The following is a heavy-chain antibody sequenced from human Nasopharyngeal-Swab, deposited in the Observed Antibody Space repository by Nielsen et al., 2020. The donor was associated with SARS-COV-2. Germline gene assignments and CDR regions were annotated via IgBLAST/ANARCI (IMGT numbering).Heavy chain of an antibody. V-gene: IGHV7-4-1*02. Sequence: ASVKVSCKASGYTFTSYAMNWVRQAPVPGLEWMVLIPTNPGNPTYAQGFPVRFVFSLDTSVSTAYLQISSLKAEDTAVYYCATLVYSSSWYWYYYYGMDVWGQGTTVTVSS. CDR2: IPTNPGNP. CDR1: GYTFTSYA. CDR3: ATLVYSSSWYWYYYYGMDV. J-gene: IGHJ6*02. D-gene: IGHD6-13*01.